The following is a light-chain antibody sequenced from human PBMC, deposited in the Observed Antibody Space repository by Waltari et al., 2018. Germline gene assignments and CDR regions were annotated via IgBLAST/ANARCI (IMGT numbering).Light chain of an antibody. Sequence: QSALTQPASVSGSPGQSITISCTATSIYLGGYRIISWYQQHPGKVPKLLIYYVAFRPSAVSDRFSSSKSFNTASLTISGLQAEDEADYYCSSFTNTFTLVFGGGTRLTGL. J-gene: IGLJ2*01. V-gene: IGLV2-14*03. CDR1: SIYLGGYRI. CDR2: YVA. CDR3: SSFTNTFTLV.